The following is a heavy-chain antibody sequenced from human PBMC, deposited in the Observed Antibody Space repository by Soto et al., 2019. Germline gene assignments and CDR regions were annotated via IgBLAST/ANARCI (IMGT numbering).Heavy chain of an antibody. CDR2: ISYDGSNK. CDR3: AKVPLVDGSGSSDLY. CDR1: GFTFSSYG. Sequence: QVQLVESGGGVVQPGRSLRLSCAASGFTFSSYGMHWVRQAPGKGLEWVAVISYDGSNKYYADSVKGRFTISRDNSKNTLYLQMNRLRAEDTAVYYCAKVPLVDGSGSSDLYWGQGTLVTVSS. J-gene: IGHJ4*02. V-gene: IGHV3-30*18. D-gene: IGHD3-10*01.